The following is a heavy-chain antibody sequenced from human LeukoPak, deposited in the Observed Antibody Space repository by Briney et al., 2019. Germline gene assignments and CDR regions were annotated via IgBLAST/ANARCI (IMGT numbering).Heavy chain of an antibody. D-gene: IGHD2-2*01. CDR3: ASQDIVVVPAASYYYYGMDV. Sequence: GASVKVSCKASGYTFTSYGISWVRQAPGQGLEWMGGIIPIFGTANYAQKFQGRVTFTADESTSTAYMELSSLRSEDTAVYYCASQDIVVVPAASYYYYGMDVWGQGTTVTVSS. J-gene: IGHJ6*02. CDR1: GYTFTSYG. V-gene: IGHV1-69*13. CDR2: IIPIFGTA.